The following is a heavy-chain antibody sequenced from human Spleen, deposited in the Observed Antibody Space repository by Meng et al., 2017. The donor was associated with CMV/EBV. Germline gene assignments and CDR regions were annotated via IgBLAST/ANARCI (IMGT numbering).Heavy chain of an antibody. V-gene: IGHV4-39*07. CDR1: GGSISSSSYY. CDR3: ARVPQLVPFDY. J-gene: IGHJ4*02. CDR2: IYYSGST. D-gene: IGHD6-13*01. Sequence: QLQLQDAGPGLVKPSETLSLTCTVSGGSISSSSYYWGWIRQPPGKGLEWIGSIYYSGSTYYNPSLKSRVTISVDTSKNQFSLKLSSVTAADTAVYYCARVPQLVPFDYWGQGTLVTVSS.